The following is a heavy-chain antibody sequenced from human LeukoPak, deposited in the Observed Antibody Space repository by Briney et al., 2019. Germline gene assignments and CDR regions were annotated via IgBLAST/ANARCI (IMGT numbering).Heavy chain of an antibody. J-gene: IGHJ4*02. CDR2: IIPIFGTA. CDR3: ARGRWLQHGYFDY. Sequence: ASVKVSCKASGGTFSSYAISWVRQAPGQGLEWVGRIIPIFGTANYAQKFQGRVTITTDESTSTAYMELSSLRSEDTAVYYCARGRWLQHGYFDYWGQGTLVTVSS. V-gene: IGHV1-69*05. D-gene: IGHD5-24*01. CDR1: GGTFSSYA.